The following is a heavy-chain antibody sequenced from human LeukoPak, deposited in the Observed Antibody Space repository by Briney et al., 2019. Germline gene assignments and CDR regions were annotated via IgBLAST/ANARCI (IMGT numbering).Heavy chain of an antibody. Sequence: GGSLRLSCAASGFTFSNYGMHWVRQAPGKGLEWVTVIRYDGSNKYYADSVKGRFTISRDNSKNTLYLQMNSLRAEDTAVYYCAKDYCSSISCYSDYWGQGTLVTVSS. J-gene: IGHJ4*02. CDR3: AKDYCSSISCYSDY. CDR1: GFTFSNYG. D-gene: IGHD2-2*01. CDR2: IRYDGSNK. V-gene: IGHV3-30*02.